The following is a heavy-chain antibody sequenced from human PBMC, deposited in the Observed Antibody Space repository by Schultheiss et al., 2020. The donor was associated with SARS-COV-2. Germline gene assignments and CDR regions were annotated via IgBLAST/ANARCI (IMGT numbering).Heavy chain of an antibody. J-gene: IGHJ4*02. D-gene: IGHD3-10*01. CDR1: GFTFSSYG. V-gene: IGHV3-30*18. CDR2: ISYDGSNK. Sequence: GESLKISCAASGFTFSSYGMHWVRQAPGKGLEWVAVISYDGSNKYYADSVKGRFTISRDNSKNTLYLQMNSLRAEDTAVYYCAKDSHRYYYGSGTHGDYWGQGTLVTRLL. CDR3: AKDSHRYYYGSGTHGDY.